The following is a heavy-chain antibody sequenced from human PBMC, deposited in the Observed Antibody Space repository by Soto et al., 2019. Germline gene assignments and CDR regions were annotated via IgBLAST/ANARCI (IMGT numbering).Heavy chain of an antibody. J-gene: IGHJ6*02. D-gene: IGHD6-6*01. CDR1: GFTFSSYA. V-gene: IGHV3-23*01. Sequence: EVQLLESGGGLVQPGGSLRLSCAASGFTFSSYAMSWVRQAPGKGLEWVSAISGSGGSTYYADSVKGRFTISRDNSKNTLYLQMNSLRAEDTAVYYWAKDERQLVGYYYYYGMDVWGQGTKVTVSS. CDR3: AKDERQLVGYYYYYGMDV. CDR2: ISGSGGST.